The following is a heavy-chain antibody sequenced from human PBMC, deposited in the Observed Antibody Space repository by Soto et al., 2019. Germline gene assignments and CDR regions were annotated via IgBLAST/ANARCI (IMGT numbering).Heavy chain of an antibody. CDR3: TGITWFRGMDV. Sequence: QTRAVAGAFAGVNVSSNTTGWSWIRPTPSRGLEWLGRTYYKSKWNNDYALSVKSRITINPDTSKNQFSLHLYSVTPEDTAVYYCTGITWFRGMDVWGQGIPVTVS. CDR1: GVNVSSNTTG. CDR2: TYYKSKWNN. D-gene: IGHD3-10*01. J-gene: IGHJ6*02. V-gene: IGHV6-1*01.